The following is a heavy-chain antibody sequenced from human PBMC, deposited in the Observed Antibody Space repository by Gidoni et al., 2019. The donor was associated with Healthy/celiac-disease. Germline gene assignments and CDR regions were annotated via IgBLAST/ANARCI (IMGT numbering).Heavy chain of an antibody. Sequence: EVQLLESGGCLVQPGGSLRLSCAASGFPFSSYAMSGVRQAPGKGLEWVAAISGSGGSKYYADSVKGRFNISRDNSKNTLYLQMNSLRDEDTAVYYCAKDMTTVTTVWFDPWGQGTLVTVSS. V-gene: IGHV3-23*01. J-gene: IGHJ5*02. CDR2: ISGSGGSK. CDR3: AKDMTTVTTVWFDP. CDR1: GFPFSSYA. D-gene: IGHD4-17*01.